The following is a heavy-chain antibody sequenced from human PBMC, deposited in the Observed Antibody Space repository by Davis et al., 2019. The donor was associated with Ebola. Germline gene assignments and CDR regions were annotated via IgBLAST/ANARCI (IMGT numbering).Heavy chain of an antibody. CDR3: ARHNGIVVVPAAIRYYYGMDV. CDR1: GGSFSGYY. J-gene: IGHJ6*02. Sequence: MPGGSLRLSCAVYGGSFSGYYWSWIRQPPGKGLEWIGEINHSGSTNYNPSLKSRVTISVDTSKNQFSLKLSSVTAADTAVYYCARHNGIVVVPAAIRYYYGMDVWGQGTTVTVSS. CDR2: INHSGST. D-gene: IGHD2-2*01. V-gene: IGHV4-34*01.